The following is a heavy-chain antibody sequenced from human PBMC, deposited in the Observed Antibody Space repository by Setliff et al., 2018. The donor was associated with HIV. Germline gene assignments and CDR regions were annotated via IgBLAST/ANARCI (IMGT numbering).Heavy chain of an antibody. CDR3: ARDLGYSSSSGWFDP. J-gene: IGHJ5*02. Sequence: SVKVSCKASGGTFSTHSISWVRQAPGQGLEWMGGIIPIFGSTKYAQKFQDRVTITADESTYTADMELSSLRSEDTAVYYCARDLGYSSSSGWFDPWGQGTLVTVSS. CDR2: IIPIFGST. CDR1: GGTFSTHS. V-gene: IGHV1-69*13. D-gene: IGHD6-6*01.